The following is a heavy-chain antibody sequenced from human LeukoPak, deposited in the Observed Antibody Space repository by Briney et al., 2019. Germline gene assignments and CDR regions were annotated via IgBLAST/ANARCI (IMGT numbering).Heavy chain of an antibody. Sequence: GGSLRLSCAASGFTFDIYAMNWVRQPPGEGLEWVSTIYGSGVTTKYADSMKGRFTISRDNSKNTLYPQMSSLSAEDTAVYYCARGRSGHEGVNYPLEYWGQGVLVTVSS. CDR2: IYGSGVTT. CDR1: GFTFDIYA. J-gene: IGHJ4*02. CDR3: ARGRSGHEGVNYPLEY. D-gene: IGHD1-7*01. V-gene: IGHV3-23*01.